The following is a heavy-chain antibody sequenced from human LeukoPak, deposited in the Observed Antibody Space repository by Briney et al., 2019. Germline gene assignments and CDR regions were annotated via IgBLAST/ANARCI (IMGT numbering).Heavy chain of an antibody. CDR2: IIWNSGSI. CDR1: GFTFDDYA. Sequence: GGSLRLSCAASGFTFDDYAMHWVRQAPGKGLEWVSVIIWNSGSIGYADSVKGRFTISRDNAKNSLYLQMNSLRAEDTALYYCAKDIGDGYANYGMDVWGQGTTVTVSS. D-gene: IGHD5-24*01. CDR3: AKDIGDGYANYGMDV. J-gene: IGHJ6*02. V-gene: IGHV3-9*01.